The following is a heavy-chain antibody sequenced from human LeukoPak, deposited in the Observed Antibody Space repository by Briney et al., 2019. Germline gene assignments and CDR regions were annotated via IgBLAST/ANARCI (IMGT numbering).Heavy chain of an antibody. CDR3: ARDGYSYGNKYFFDY. V-gene: IGHV4-34*01. Sequence: SETLSLTCAVYGGSFNGYYWSWIRQPPGKGLEWIGEINQSGSTNYNPSLKSRVTISVDTSKNQFSLKLSSVTAADTAVYYCARDGYSYGNKYFFDYWGQGTLVTVSS. J-gene: IGHJ4*02. CDR1: GGSFNGYY. CDR2: INQSGST. D-gene: IGHD5-18*01.